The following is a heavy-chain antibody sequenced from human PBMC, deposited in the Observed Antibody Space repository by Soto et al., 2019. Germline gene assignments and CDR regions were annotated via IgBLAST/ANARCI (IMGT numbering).Heavy chain of an antibody. CDR2: INAGNGNT. CDR3: VRGISTVTTPWSGH. V-gene: IGHV1-3*01. Sequence: QVQLVQSGAEVKKPGASVKVSCKASGYTFTNYARRWVRQAPGQRLEWMGWINAGNGNTSYSQKFQGRVTSTRDTSASTAYMELSSLRSEDTAVYYCVRGISTVTTPWSGHWGQGTLVTVSS. J-gene: IGHJ4*02. D-gene: IGHD4-17*01. CDR1: GYTFTNYA.